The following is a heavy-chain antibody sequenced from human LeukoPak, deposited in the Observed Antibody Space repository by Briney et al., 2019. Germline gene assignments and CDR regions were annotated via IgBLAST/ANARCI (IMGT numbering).Heavy chain of an antibody. CDR2: ISGSGGST. CDR3: ARDVSGSSWYSVMGY. J-gene: IGHJ4*02. Sequence: PGGSLRLSCAASGFTFSSYAMSWVRLAPGKGLEWVSAISGSGGSTYYADSVKGRFTISRDNSKNTLYLQMNSLRAEDTAVYYCARDVSGSSWYSVMGYWGQGTLVTVSS. V-gene: IGHV3-23*01. CDR1: GFTFSSYA. D-gene: IGHD6-13*01.